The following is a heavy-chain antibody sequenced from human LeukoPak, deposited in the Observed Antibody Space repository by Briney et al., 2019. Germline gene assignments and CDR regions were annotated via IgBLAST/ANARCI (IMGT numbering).Heavy chain of an antibody. V-gene: IGHV4-31*03. Sequence: PSETLSLTCTVSGGSISSGGYYWSWIRQHPGKGLEWIGYIYYSGSTYYSPSLKSRVTISVDTSKNQFSLKLSSVTAADTAVYYCARQTQAYYFDYWGQGTLVTVSS. J-gene: IGHJ4*02. CDR3: ARQTQAYYFDY. CDR2: IYYSGST. CDR1: GGSISSGGYY.